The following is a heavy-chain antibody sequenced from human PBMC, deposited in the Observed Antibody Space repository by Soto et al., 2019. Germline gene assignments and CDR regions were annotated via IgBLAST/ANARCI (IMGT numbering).Heavy chain of an antibody. D-gene: IGHD2-15*01. CDR1: GFTFSSYS. Sequence: PGGSLRLSCGASGFTFSSYSMNWVRQAPGKGLEWVSSISSSSSYIYYAGSVKGRFTISRDNAKNSLYLQMNSLRAEDTAVYYCARDPLPPTPSFYYYYYMDVWGKGTTVTVSS. CDR2: ISSSSSYI. J-gene: IGHJ6*03. CDR3: ARDPLPPTPSFYYYYYMDV. V-gene: IGHV3-21*01.